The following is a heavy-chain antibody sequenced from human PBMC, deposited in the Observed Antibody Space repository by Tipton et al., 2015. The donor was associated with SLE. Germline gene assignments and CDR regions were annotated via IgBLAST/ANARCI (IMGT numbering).Heavy chain of an antibody. CDR3: ARGSSPPSCH. V-gene: IGHV1-8*01. CDR2: LDPDSGNT. J-gene: IGHJ1*01. Sequence: QVQLVQSGPEVKKPGASVKDSCRASGYTFTRNDINWVRQATGPGLAWMVCLDPDSGNTVYAQRFRVRVTMARNTSISTAYMERSSLGTEDTAVYDGARGSSPPSCHCGQGTLVTVSS. CDR1: GYTFTRND.